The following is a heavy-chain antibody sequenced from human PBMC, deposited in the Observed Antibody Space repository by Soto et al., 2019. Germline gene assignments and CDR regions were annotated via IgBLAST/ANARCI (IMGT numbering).Heavy chain of an antibody. V-gene: IGHV1-69*13. CDR2: IIPIFGTA. CDR1: GGTFSSYA. CDR3: ARAGGYCSSTSCYTWYFDL. J-gene: IGHJ2*01. D-gene: IGHD2-2*02. Sequence: SVKVSCKASGGTFSSYAISWVRQAPGQGLEWMGGIIPIFGTANYAQKFQGRVTITADESTSTAYMELSSLRSEDTAVYYCARAGGYCSSTSCYTWYFDLWGRGTLVTVSS.